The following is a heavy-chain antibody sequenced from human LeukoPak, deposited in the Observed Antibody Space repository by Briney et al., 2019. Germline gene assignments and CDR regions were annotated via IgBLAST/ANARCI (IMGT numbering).Heavy chain of an antibody. CDR1: GFTFSSYA. CDR2: ISGSGGST. D-gene: IGHD2-2*01. V-gene: IGHV3-23*01. J-gene: IGHJ4*02. CDR3: AKLLPIVVVPAAMSDFDY. Sequence: GGSLRLSCAASGFTFSSYAMSWVRQAPGKGLEWVSAISGSGGSTYYADSVKCRFTISRDNSKNTLYLQMNSLRAEDTAVYYCAKLLPIVVVPAAMSDFDYWGQGTLVTVSS.